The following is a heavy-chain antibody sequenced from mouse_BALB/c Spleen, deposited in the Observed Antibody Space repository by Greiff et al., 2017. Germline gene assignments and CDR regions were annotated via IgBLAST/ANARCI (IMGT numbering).Heavy chain of an antibody. D-gene: IGHD1-1*01. CDR1: GFTFSSFG. CDR2: ISSGSSTI. V-gene: IGHV5-17*02. Sequence: EVQLVESGGGLVQPGGSRKLSCAASGFTFSSFGMHWVRQAPEKGLEWVAYISSGSSTIYYADTVKGRFTISRDNPKNTLFLQMTSLRSEDTAMYYCARNYGSSYCAMDYWGQGTSVTVSS. J-gene: IGHJ4*01. CDR3: ARNYGSSYCAMDY.